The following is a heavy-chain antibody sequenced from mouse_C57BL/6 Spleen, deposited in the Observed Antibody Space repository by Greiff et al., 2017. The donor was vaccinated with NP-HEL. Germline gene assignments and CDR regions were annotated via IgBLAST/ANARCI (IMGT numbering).Heavy chain of an antibody. CDR1: GYTFTSYW. CDR2: IYPGSGST. J-gene: IGHJ4*01. CDR3: ARFHYGNFYYAMDY. V-gene: IGHV1-55*01. D-gene: IGHD2-1*01. Sequence: QVQLKQPGAELVKPGASVKMSCKASGYTFTSYWITWVKQRPGQGLEWIGDIYPGSGSTNYNEKFKSKATLTVDTSSSTAYMQLSSLTSEDSAVYYCARFHYGNFYYAMDYWGQGTSVTVSS.